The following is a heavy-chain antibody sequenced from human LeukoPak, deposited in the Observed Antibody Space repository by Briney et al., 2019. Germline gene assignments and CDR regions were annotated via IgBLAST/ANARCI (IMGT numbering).Heavy chain of an antibody. CDR2: IYYSGST. D-gene: IGHD4-23*01. J-gene: IGHJ3*02. V-gene: IGHV4-39*07. CDR1: GGSISSSSYY. CDR3: ARVWATVVTPSSDAFDI. Sequence: SETLSLTCTVSGGSISSSSYYWGWTRQPPGKGLEWIGSIYYSGSTHYNPSLKSRLTISVDTSKNQCSLKLSSVTAADTAVCYCARVWATVVTPSSDAFDIWGQGTMVTVSS.